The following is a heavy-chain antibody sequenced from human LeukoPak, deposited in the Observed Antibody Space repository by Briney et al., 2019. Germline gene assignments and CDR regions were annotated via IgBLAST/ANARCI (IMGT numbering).Heavy chain of an antibody. CDR3: ARDYYDSSGYYLGLPDY. D-gene: IGHD3-22*01. V-gene: IGHV3-33*01. Sequence: PGGFLRLSCAASGFTFSSYGMHWVRQAPGKGLEWVAVIWYDGSNKYYADSVKGRFTISRDNSKNTLYLQMNSLRAEDTAVYYCARDYYDSSGYYLGLPDYWGQGTLVTVSS. CDR1: GFTFSSYG. CDR2: IWYDGSNK. J-gene: IGHJ4*02.